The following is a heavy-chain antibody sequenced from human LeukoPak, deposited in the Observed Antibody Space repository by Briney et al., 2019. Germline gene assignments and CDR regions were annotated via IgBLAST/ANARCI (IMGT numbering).Heavy chain of an antibody. V-gene: IGHV1-2*02. J-gene: IGHJ4*02. CDR3: ASRELGY. Sequence: ASVKVSCKTSGYTFTGYFMHWVRQAPGQGLEWLGWINPDSGVTKYAQKYQGRVTMTRDTSISTAYMELSRLRSDDTAVYYCASRELGYWGQGTLVTVSS. D-gene: IGHD1-26*01. CDR1: GYTFTGYF. CDR2: INPDSGVT.